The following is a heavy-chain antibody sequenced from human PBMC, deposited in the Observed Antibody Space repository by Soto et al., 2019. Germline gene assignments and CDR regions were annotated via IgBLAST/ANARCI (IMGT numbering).Heavy chain of an antibody. CDR3: ARTIGYYDFWSGYSTFDP. CDR1: GYSFTSYW. V-gene: IGHV5-51*01. Sequence: GESLKISCKGSGYSFTSYWIGWVRQMPGKGLEWMGIIYPGDSDTRYSPSFQGQVTISADKSISTAYLQWSSLEASDTAMYYCARTIGYYDFWSGYSTFDPWGQGTLVTVSS. D-gene: IGHD3-3*01. J-gene: IGHJ5*02. CDR2: IYPGDSDT.